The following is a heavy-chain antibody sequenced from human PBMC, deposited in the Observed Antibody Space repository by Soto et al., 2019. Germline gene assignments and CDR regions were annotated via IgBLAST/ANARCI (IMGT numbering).Heavy chain of an antibody. CDR2: INHSGST. CDR3: ARGLTTVTTVRYFDY. D-gene: IGHD4-17*01. J-gene: IGHJ4*02. Sequence: QVQLQQWGAGLLKPSETLSLTCAVYGGSFSGYYWSWIRQPPGKGLEWIGEINHSGSTNYNPSLKGRVTISVDTSKNQFSLKLSSVTAADTAVYYCARGLTTVTTVRYFDYWGQGTLVTVSS. V-gene: IGHV4-34*01. CDR1: GGSFSGYY.